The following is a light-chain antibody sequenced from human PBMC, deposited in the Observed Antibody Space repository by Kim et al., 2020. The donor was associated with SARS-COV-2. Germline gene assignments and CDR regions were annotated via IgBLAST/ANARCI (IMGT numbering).Light chain of an antibody. J-gene: IGLJ2*01. CDR1: SLRSYY. CDR2: GKN. CDR3: NSRDSNDNVL. Sequence: SSELTQEPSVSVALGQTVRITCQGYSLRSYYATWYQQKPGQAPIVVIYGKNNRPSGIPDRFSGSSSGNTASLTITGTQAGDEADYYCNSRDSNDNVLFGG. V-gene: IGLV3-19*01.